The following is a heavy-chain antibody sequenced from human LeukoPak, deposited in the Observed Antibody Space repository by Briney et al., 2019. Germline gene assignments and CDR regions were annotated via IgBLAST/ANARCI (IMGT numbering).Heavy chain of an antibody. CDR3: ARDDFVRLGELSLDYFDY. CDR2: IYYSGST. J-gene: IGHJ4*02. V-gene: IGHV4-59*01. CDR1: GGSISSYY. D-gene: IGHD3-16*02. Sequence: PSETLSLTCTVSGGSISSYYWSWIRQPPGKGLEWIGYIYYSGSTNYNPSLKSRVTISVDTSKNQFSLKLSSVTAADTAVYYCARDDFVRLGELSLDYFDYWGQGTLVTVSS.